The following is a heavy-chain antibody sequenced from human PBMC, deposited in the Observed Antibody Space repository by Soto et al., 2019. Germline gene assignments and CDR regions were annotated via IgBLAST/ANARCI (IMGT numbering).Heavy chain of an antibody. CDR3: ARDRLPNYGDWHYGRDV. CDR2: IIPMFGQA. V-gene: IGHV1-69*12. D-gene: IGHD4-17*01. Sequence: QVQLVQSGAEVKKPGSSVKVSCKASGGIFSTYRISWVRQAPGQGLEWMGGIIPMFGQAKDAQKFQGRVTMTADESTRTAYMELSSLRSEDTAVYYCARDRLPNYGDWHYGRDVWGQGTTVTVSS. CDR1: GGIFSTYR. J-gene: IGHJ6*02.